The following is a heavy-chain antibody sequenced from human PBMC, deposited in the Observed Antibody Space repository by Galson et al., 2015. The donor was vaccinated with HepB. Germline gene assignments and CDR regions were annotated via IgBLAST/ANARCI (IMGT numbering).Heavy chain of an antibody. Sequence: SLRLSCAASGFTFSSYAMSWVRQAPGKGLEWVSAISGSGGSTYYADSVKGRFTISRDNSKNTLYLQMNSLRAEDTAVYYCAKEGHYYDSSGYYYDAFDIWGQGTMVTVSS. V-gene: IGHV3-23*01. CDR1: GFTFSSYA. CDR2: ISGSGGST. CDR3: AKEGHYYDSSGYYYDAFDI. D-gene: IGHD3-22*01. J-gene: IGHJ3*02.